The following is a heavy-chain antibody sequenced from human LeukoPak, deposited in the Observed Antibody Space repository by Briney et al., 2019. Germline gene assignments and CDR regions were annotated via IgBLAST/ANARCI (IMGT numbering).Heavy chain of an antibody. CDR2: IIPIFGTA. CDR1: GGTFSSYA. Sequence: SVKVSCKASGGTFSSYAISWVRQAPGQGLEWMGGIIPIFGTANYAQKFQGRVTITTDESTSTAYMELSSLGSEDTAVYYCARAREYSSSSLDYWGQGTLVTVSS. D-gene: IGHD6-6*01. CDR3: ARAREYSSSSLDY. J-gene: IGHJ4*02. V-gene: IGHV1-69*05.